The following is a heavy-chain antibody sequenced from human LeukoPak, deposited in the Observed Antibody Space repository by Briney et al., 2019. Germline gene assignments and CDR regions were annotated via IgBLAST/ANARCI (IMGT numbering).Heavy chain of an antibody. J-gene: IGHJ3*02. CDR1: GFTFSDHY. V-gene: IGHV3-72*01. Sequence: GGSLRLSCAASGFTFSDHYMDWVRQAPGKGLEWVGRTRNKANSYTTEYAASVKDRFTISRDDSEKSLYLQMNSLKTEDTAVYYCARVRYCSSTTCRGAFDIWGQGTMVTVSS. D-gene: IGHD2-2*01. CDR3: ARVRYCSSTTCRGAFDI. CDR2: TRNKANSYTT.